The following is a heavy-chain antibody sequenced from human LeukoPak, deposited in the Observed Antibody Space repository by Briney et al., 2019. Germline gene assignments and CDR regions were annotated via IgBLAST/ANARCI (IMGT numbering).Heavy chain of an antibody. CDR3: ARRLYSSGYGDWFDP. Sequence: SETLSLTCTASGGSISGYSWSWIRQPPGKGLEWIAHIDYIGSTKYHPSLRSRVTISVDTSKNELSLKLTSLTAADTAIYYCARRLYSSGYGDWFDPGAREPWSPSPQ. CDR1: GGSISGYS. D-gene: IGHD6-19*01. V-gene: IGHV4-59*08. CDR2: IDYIGST. J-gene: IGHJ5*02.